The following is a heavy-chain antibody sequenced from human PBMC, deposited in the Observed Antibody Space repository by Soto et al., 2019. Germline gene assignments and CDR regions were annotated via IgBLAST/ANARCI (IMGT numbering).Heavy chain of an antibody. CDR1: GFTFTSTA. D-gene: IGHD3-9*01. Sequence: SVKVSCKASGFTFTSTAMQWVRQAREQRLEGIGGIVFGSGDKNYVQKFQERVTIPMDIPTNTAYMELNSLKSMDRAEYSCAQGLSLTGFVIRHWGKGILITV. CDR3: AQGLSLTGFVIRH. J-gene: IGHJ4*02. V-gene: IGHV1-58*02. CDR2: IVFGSGDK.